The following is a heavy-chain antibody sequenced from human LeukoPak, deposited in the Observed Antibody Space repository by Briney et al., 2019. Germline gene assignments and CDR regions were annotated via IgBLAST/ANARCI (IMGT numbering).Heavy chain of an antibody. V-gene: IGHV1-2*02. CDR2: INPNNGGT. J-gene: IGHJ4*02. Sequence: ASVKVSCKASGYTFSYYYMYWVRQAPGQGLEWMGWINPNNGGTNYAQKFQGRVTMTRDTSISTAYMELTSLRSDDTAAYYCAREGYCSGGMCPVEYWGLGTLVTVSS. CDR3: AREGYCSGGMCPVEY. CDR1: GYTFSYYY. D-gene: IGHD2-15*01.